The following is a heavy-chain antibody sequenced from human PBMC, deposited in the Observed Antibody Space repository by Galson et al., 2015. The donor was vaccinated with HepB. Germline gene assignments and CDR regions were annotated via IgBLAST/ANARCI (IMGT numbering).Heavy chain of an antibody. CDR1: GGSISSGGYY. Sequence: QVQLQESGPGLVKPSQTLSLTCTVSGGSISSGGYYWSWIRQHPGKGLEWIGYIYYSGSTYYNPSLKSRVTISVDTSKNQFSLKLSSVTAADTAVYYCARSQQLDVSLAFDIWGQGTMVTVSS. CDR2: IYYSGST. CDR3: ARSQQLDVSLAFDI. D-gene: IGHD6-13*01. V-gene: IGHV4-31*03. J-gene: IGHJ3*02.